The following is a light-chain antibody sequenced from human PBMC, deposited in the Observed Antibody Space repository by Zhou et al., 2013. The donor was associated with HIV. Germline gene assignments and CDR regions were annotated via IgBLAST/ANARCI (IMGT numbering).Light chain of an antibody. J-gene: IGLJ1*01. CDR1: SSNIGAGYD. V-gene: IGLV1-40*01. CDR3: QSYDSSLSGYV. Sequence: QSVLTQPPSVSGAPGQRVTISCTGSSSNIGAGYDVHWYQQLPGTAPKLLIYGYNNRPSGVPDRFSGSRSGTSASLAITGLQAEDEADYYCQSYDSSLSGYVFGTGTKV. CDR2: GYN.